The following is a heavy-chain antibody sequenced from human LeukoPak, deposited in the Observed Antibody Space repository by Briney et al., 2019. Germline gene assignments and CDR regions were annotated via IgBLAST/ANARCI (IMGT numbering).Heavy chain of an antibody. V-gene: IGHV3-23*01. Sequence: GGSLRLSCAASGFTFRNYAMNWVRQAPGKGLEWVSSISGSGGTTYYADSVKGRFTISRDNSKNTLYLQMNSLRAEDPAIYYCAKGPLDTTTPYFDYWGQGTLVTVSS. D-gene: IGHD2/OR15-2a*01. J-gene: IGHJ4*02. CDR1: GFTFRNYA. CDR2: ISGSGGTT. CDR3: AKGPLDTTTPYFDY.